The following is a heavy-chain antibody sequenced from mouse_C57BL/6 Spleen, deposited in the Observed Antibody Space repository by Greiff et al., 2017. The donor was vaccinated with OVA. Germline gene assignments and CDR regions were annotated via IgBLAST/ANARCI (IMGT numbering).Heavy chain of an antibody. CDR1: GYTFTSYW. CDR2: INPSSGYT. Sequence: QVQLKESGAELAKPGASVKLSCKASGYTFTSYWMHWVKQRPGQGLEWIGYINPSSGYTKYNQKFKDKATLTADKSSSTAYMQLSSLTYEDSAVYYCAREDFLSTVVATGAMDYWGQGTSVTVSS. CDR3: AREDFLSTVVATGAMDY. D-gene: IGHD1-1*01. V-gene: IGHV1-7*01. J-gene: IGHJ4*01.